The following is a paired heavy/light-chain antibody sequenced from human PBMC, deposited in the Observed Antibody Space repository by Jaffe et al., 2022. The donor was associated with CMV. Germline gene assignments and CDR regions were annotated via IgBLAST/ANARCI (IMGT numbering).Heavy chain of an antibody. Sequence: EVQLVQSGAEVKKPGESLKISCKASGYRFTAYWIGWVRQMPGKGLEWMGIIYPGDSDTRYSPSFQGQVTISVDTSISTAYLQWSSLKASDIAIYYCALEYSSSSGVFDYWGRGTLITVSS. V-gene: IGHV5-51*01. J-gene: IGHJ4*02. CDR3: ALEYSSSSGVFDY. D-gene: IGHD6-6*01. CDR1: GYRFTAYW. CDR2: IYPGDSDT.
Light chain of an antibody. CDR1: QSVSSD. CDR3: QQYDNWPRT. CDR2: SAS. J-gene: IGKJ1*01. V-gene: IGKV3-15*01. Sequence: EIVMTQSPATLSVSPGERVTLSCRASQSVSSDLAWYQQKPGQVPRLLIYSASTRATGIPARFSGSGSGTEFTLTISSLQSEDFAVYYCQQYDNWPRTFGQGTKVEIK.